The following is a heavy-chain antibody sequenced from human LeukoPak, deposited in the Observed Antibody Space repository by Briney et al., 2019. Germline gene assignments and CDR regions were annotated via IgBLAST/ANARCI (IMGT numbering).Heavy chain of an antibody. D-gene: IGHD3-22*01. J-gene: IGHJ4*02. V-gene: IGHV4-4*07. CDR3: ASGSYYYDSSGYHLDY. Sequence: PSETLSLTCTVSGGSISSYYWSWIRQPAGKGLERIGRIYTSGSTNYNPSLKSRVTMSVDTSKNQFSLKLSSVTAADTAVYYCASGSYYYDSSGYHLDYWGQGTLVTVSS. CDR2: IYTSGST. CDR1: GGSISSYY.